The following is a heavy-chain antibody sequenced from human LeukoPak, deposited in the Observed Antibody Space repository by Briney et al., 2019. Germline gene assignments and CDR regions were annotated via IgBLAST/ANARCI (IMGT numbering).Heavy chain of an antibody. CDR3: ARADHSGSPPSTGYY. D-gene: IGHD1-26*01. CDR2: INPDSGGT. Sequence: ASVKVSCKASGYIFTNYYMHWVRQAPGQGLEWMGWINPDSGGTNYAQKFQGRVTMTRDTSISTSYMELNRLRSDDTAVYYCARADHSGSPPSTGYYWGQGTLVTVSS. V-gene: IGHV1-2*02. CDR1: GYIFTNYY. J-gene: IGHJ4*02.